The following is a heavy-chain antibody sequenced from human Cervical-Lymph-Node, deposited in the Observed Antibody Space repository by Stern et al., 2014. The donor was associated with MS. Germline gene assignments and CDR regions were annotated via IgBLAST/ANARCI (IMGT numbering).Heavy chain of an antibody. CDR3: ASYAMDV. CDR1: GFTFSGYA. V-gene: IGHV3-30*04. J-gene: IGHJ6*02. CDR2: ISYDGSNT. Sequence: QVQLVQSGGGVVQPGRSLRLSCAASGFTFSGYAMHWVRQAPGKGLEWVAVISYDGSNTYYADSVKGRFTISRDNSKNTLFLQMDSLRIEDTAVYYCASYAMDVGGQATTVTVSS.